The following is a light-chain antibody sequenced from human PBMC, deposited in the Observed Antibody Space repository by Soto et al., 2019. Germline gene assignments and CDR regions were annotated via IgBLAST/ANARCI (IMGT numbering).Light chain of an antibody. CDR1: QSVSSH. CDR2: DTS. Sequence: EIVLTQSPVTLSLSPGERATLSCRASQSVSSHLAWYQQRPGQAPRLLIYDTSNRATGIPARFSGSGSGTDFSLTISSLEPEDFATYYCQHWTDYSWTFGQGTKVEVK. J-gene: IGKJ1*01. V-gene: IGKV3-11*01. CDR3: QHWTDYSWT.